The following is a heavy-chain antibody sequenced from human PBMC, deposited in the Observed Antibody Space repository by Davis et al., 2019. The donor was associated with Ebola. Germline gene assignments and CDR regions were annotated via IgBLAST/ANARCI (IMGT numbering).Heavy chain of an antibody. J-gene: IGHJ5*02. Sequence: MPGGSLRLSCTVSNGYFGSYYWSWIRQSPGKGVEWIGYIYYIGKTNYNPSLKSRVTISVDTSKNQFSLRLNSVTAADTAVYYCARHAPHSGGWYLAWLDPWGQGTLVTVSS. CDR1: NGYFGSYY. V-gene: IGHV4-59*08. D-gene: IGHD6-19*01. CDR2: IYYIGKT. CDR3: ARHAPHSGGWYLAWLDP.